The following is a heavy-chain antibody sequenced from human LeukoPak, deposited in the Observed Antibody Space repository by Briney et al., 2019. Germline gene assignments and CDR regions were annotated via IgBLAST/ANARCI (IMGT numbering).Heavy chain of an antibody. D-gene: IGHD2-15*01. Sequence: GGSLRLSCAASGFTFSDYYMSWIRQAPGKGLEWVSSISSSGSTTYYADSVKGRFTISRDNAKNSLYLQMNSLRAEDTAVYYCERDWCYYYGMDVWGQGTTVTVSS. CDR2: ISSSGSTT. J-gene: IGHJ6*02. CDR1: GFTFSDYY. V-gene: IGHV3-11*01. CDR3: ERDWCYYYGMDV.